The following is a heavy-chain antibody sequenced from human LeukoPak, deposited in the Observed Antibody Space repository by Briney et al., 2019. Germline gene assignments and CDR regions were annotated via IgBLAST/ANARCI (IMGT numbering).Heavy chain of an antibody. V-gene: IGHV4-34*01. D-gene: IGHD1-7*01. CDR2: IYHSGGA. CDR3: ARQGTGTIGY. CDR1: GGSFSISY. Sequence: SETLSLTCGVSGGSFSISYWSWIRQPPGKGLEWIGQIYHSGGANYNPSLRSRVTISVDTSKNQFSLKLSSVTAADTAVYYCARQGTGTIGYWGQGTLVTVSS. J-gene: IGHJ4*02.